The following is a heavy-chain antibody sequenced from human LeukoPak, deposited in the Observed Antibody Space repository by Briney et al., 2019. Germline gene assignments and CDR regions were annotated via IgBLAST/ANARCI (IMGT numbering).Heavy chain of an antibody. CDR1: GFTFSSYS. CDR2: IKQDGSEK. CDR3: ARGSGYYYYYYYMDV. V-gene: IGHV3-7*01. J-gene: IGHJ6*03. D-gene: IGHD3-3*01. Sequence: PGGSLRLSCAASGFTFSSYSMNWVRQAPGKGLEWVANIKQDGSEKYYVDSVKGRFTISRDNAKDSLYLQMNSLRAEDTAVYYCARGSGYYYYYYYMDVWGKGTTVTISS.